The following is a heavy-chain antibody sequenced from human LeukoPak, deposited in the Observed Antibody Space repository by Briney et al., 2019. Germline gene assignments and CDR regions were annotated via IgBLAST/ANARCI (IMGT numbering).Heavy chain of an antibody. CDR3: ARDNSYWSFDL. Sequence: ASVKVSCKASEYTLTTYTLHWVRQAPGQGLEWMGISNPSGGSKRYAQKFQGRITMTRDTSTSTVYMELSSLISDDTAVYYCARDNSYWSFDLWGQGTLVIVSS. CDR1: EYTLTTYT. CDR2: SNPSGGSK. D-gene: IGHD1-26*01. V-gene: IGHV1-46*01. J-gene: IGHJ4*02.